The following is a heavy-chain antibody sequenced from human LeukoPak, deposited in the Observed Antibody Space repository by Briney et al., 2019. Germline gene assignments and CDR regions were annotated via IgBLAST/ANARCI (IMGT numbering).Heavy chain of an antibody. CDR1: GFTLSHYG. CDR3: VRGSGGDGYSYWGDY. Sequence: GGSLGLSCAASGFTLSHYGMHWVRQAPGMGLEWVAVIWFDGGKIHYPDSVKGRFTISRDNPKNTLYLQMDNLRADDTAVYYCVRGSGGDGYSYWGDYWGQGTLVTVSP. J-gene: IGHJ4*02. D-gene: IGHD5-24*01. V-gene: IGHV3-33*01. CDR2: IWFDGGKI.